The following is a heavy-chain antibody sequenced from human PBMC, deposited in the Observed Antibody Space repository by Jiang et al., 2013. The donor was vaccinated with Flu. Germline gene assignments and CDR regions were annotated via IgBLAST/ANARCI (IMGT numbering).Heavy chain of an antibody. CDR2: INTNTGNP. Sequence: QSGSELKKPGASVKVSCKASGYTFTSYAMNWVRQAPGQGLEWMGWINTNTGNPTYAQGFTGRFVFSLDTSVSTAYLQISSLKAEDTAVYYCARAPNTDILTAPTSSTNYYYYGMDVWAKGPTVPPSPQ. D-gene: IGHD3-9*01. CDR1: GYTFTSYA. V-gene: IGHV7-4-1*02. J-gene: IGHJ6*04. CDR3: ARAPNTDILTAPTSSTNYYYYGMDV.